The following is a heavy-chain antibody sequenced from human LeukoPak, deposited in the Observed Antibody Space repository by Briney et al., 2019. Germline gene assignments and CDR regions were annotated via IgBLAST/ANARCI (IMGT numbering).Heavy chain of an antibody. CDR3: AKDKGYSYDSSGYDY. CDR1: GFTFSSYG. D-gene: IGHD3-22*01. Sequence: PGGSLRLSCAASGFTFSSYGMHLVRQAPGKGLEWVALISYDGSNKYYADSVKGQFTISRDNSKNTLYLQMNSLRAEDTAVYYCAKDKGYSYDSSGYDYWGQGTLVTVSS. J-gene: IGHJ4*02. V-gene: IGHV3-30*18. CDR2: ISYDGSNK.